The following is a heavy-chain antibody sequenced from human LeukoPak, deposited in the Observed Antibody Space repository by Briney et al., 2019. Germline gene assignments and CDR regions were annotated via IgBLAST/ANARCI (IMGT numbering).Heavy chain of an antibody. CDR3: ARDLSNRGRDYYYYMDV. CDR2: IYTSGST. J-gene: IGHJ6*03. Sequence: SETLSLTCTVSGGSISTYYWSWIRQPAGKGLEWIGRIYTSGSTNYNPSLKSRVTMSVDTSKNQFSLKLSSVTAADTAVYYCARDLSNRGRDYYYYMDVWGKGTTVTVSS. CDR1: GGSISTYY. V-gene: IGHV4-4*07. D-gene: IGHD7-27*01.